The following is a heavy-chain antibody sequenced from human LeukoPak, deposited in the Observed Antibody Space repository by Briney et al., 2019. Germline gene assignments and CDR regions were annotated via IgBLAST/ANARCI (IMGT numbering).Heavy chain of an antibody. CDR3: ARDHNYAFDN. Sequence: GGSLRLSCTASGFPFIEYSMKWGRQVRGKGVEWISYIGIDSGNKKYADCVRGRFNISADKAKNSLYLQMNSLRVEDTAVYYCARDHNYAFDNWGQGTLVSVAS. CDR2: IGIDSGNK. J-gene: IGHJ4*02. CDR1: GFPFIEYS. D-gene: IGHD1-1*01. V-gene: IGHV3-48*01.